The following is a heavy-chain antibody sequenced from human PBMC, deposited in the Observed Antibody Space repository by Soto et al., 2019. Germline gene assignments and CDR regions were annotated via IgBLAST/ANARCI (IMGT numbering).Heavy chain of an antibody. CDR2: IYHGVST. Sequence: QLQLQESGSGLVKPSQTLSLTCAVSGASVDSGGYSWSWIRQPPGKGLEWIGYIYHGVSTDYNPSLKSRVVISVHSSKNLFSLSLSSVTAADTAVYFCVRSGCSSTACHTDWFDPWGPGTLVTVSS. J-gene: IGHJ5*02. CDR1: GASVDSGGYS. D-gene: IGHD2-2*01. CDR3: VRSGCSSTACHTDWFDP. V-gene: IGHV4-30-2*01.